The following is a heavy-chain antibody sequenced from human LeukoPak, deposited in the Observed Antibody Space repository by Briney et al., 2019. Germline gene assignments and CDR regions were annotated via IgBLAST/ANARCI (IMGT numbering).Heavy chain of an antibody. D-gene: IGHD3-10*01. J-gene: IGHJ4*02. CDR2: IYSGGTT. Sequence: PGGSLRLSCAASGFTVSSNYINWVRQAPGKGLEWVSLIYSGGTTYYADSVKGRFTISRDNSKNTLYLQMGSLRAEDTAVYYCAKGPVVRGVTLILKTGEKGALDYWGQGTLVTVSS. CDR1: GFTVSSNY. V-gene: IGHV3-53*05. CDR3: AKGPVVRGVTLILKTGEKGALDY.